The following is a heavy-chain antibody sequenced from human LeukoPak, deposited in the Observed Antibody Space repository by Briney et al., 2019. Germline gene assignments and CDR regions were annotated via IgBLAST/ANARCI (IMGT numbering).Heavy chain of an antibody. D-gene: IGHD3-10*01. Sequence: PSETLSLTCTVSGGSISSYFWCWIRQPPGKGLEWIGYIYYSGSTNYNPSLKSRVTISVDTSKNQFSLKLSSVTAADTAVYYCARGLDSGSYGMDVWGQGTTVTVSS. V-gene: IGHV4-59*12. J-gene: IGHJ6*02. CDR3: ARGLDSGSYGMDV. CDR1: GGSISSYF. CDR2: IYYSGST.